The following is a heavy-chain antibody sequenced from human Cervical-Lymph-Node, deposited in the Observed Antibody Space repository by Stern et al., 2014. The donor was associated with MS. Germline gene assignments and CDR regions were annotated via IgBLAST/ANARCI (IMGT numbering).Heavy chain of an antibody. CDR3: ARDRGSHSDY. Sequence: DQLVESGAEVKKPGASVKVSCKASGYSFTAYFIHWVRHAPGQGLEWMGWISTDTGDANYAQRFQGRVTMTRDTSISTTYMELSRLRSDDTAVYYCARDRGSHSDYWGQGTLVTVSS. J-gene: IGHJ4*02. V-gene: IGHV1-2*02. CDR1: GYSFTAYF. CDR2: ISTDTGDA. D-gene: IGHD1-26*01.